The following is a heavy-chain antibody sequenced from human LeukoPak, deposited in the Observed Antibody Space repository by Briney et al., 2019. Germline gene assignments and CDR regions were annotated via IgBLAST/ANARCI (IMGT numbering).Heavy chain of an antibody. CDR2: IKQDGSEK. Sequence: GGSLRLSCAASGFTFSSYWMSWVRQAPGKGLEWVANIKQDGSEKHYVDSVKGRFTISRDNAKNSLYLQMNSLRAEDTAVYYCARDRRDGGSSYDYWGQGTLVTVSS. V-gene: IGHV3-7*01. J-gene: IGHJ4*02. CDR3: ARDRRDGGSSYDY. CDR1: GFTFSSYW. D-gene: IGHD1-26*01.